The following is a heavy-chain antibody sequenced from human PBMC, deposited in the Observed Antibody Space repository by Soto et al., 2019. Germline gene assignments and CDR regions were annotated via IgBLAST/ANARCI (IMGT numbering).Heavy chain of an antibody. CDR2: IIPIFGTA. CDR3: ARGNHRWLQLWYFDL. V-gene: IGHV1-69*12. J-gene: IGHJ2*01. CDR1: GGTFSSYT. Sequence: QVQLVQSGAEVKKPGSSVTVSYKASGGTFSSYTISWVRQAPGQGLEWMGGIIPIFGTANYAQKFQGRVTXTAXXSXCTAYMELSSLRSEDTAVYYCARGNHRWLQLWYFDLWGRGTLVTVSS. D-gene: IGHD5-12*01.